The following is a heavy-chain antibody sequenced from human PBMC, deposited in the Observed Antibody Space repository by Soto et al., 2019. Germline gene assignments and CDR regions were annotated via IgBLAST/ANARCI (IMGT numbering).Heavy chain of an antibody. CDR2: ISGSGGST. CDR3: EKGWKTGGFDY. V-gene: IGHV3-23*01. CDR1: GFTFSSNA. Sequence: EVQLLESGGGLVQPGGSLRLSCAASGFTFSSNAMTWVRQAPGKGLEWVSSISGSGGSTYYADSAKGRVTISRDNSKNTLYLQMNSLRAEDTAVYYCEKGWKTGGFDYWGQGILVTVSS. J-gene: IGHJ4*02. D-gene: IGHD1-1*01.